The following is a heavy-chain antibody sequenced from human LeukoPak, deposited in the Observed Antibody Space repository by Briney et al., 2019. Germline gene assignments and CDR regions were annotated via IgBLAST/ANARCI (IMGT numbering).Heavy chain of an antibody. J-gene: IGHJ4*02. D-gene: IGHD3-3*01. CDR2: FDPEDGET. Sequence: ASVKVSCKVSGYTLTELSMHWVRQAPGKGLEWMGGFDPEDGETIYAQKFQGRVTMTEDTSTDTAYMELSSLRSEDTAVYYCARDDRLYYDFWSGYLGYFDYWGQGTLVTVSS. CDR1: GYTLTELS. V-gene: IGHV1-24*01. CDR3: ARDDRLYYDFWSGYLGYFDY.